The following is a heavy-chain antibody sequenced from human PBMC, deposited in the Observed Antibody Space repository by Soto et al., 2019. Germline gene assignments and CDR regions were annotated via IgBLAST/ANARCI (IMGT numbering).Heavy chain of an antibody. D-gene: IGHD3-10*01. J-gene: IGHJ4*02. CDR3: AKDGTMIRGVIITGTIDY. CDR1: GFTFSSYA. Sequence: EVQLLGSGGGLVQPGGSLRLSCAASGFTFSSYAMSWVRQAPGKGLEWVSAISGSGGSTYYADSVKGRFTISRDNSKNTLYLQMNSLIAEDTAVYYCAKDGTMIRGVIITGTIDYWGQGTLVTVSS. CDR2: ISGSGGST. V-gene: IGHV3-23*01.